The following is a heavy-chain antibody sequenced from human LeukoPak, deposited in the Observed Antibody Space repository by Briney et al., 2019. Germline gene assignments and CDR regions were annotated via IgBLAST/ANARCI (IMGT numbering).Heavy chain of an antibody. CDR2: IIPILGIA. D-gene: IGHD3-22*01. Sequence: SVKVPCKASGGTFSSYAISWVRQAPGQGLEWMGRIIPILGIANYAQKFQGRVTITADKSTSTAYMELSSLRSEDTAVYYCARTVNSSGPRGAFDIWGQGTMVTVSS. J-gene: IGHJ3*02. CDR3: ARTVNSSGPRGAFDI. V-gene: IGHV1-69*04. CDR1: GGTFSSYA.